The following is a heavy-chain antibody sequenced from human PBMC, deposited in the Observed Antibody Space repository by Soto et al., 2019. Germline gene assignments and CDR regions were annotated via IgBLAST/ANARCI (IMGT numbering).Heavy chain of an antibody. Sequence: ASGFTFTSYAMHCVRQAPGQRLEWMGWINAGNGNTKYSQKIQGRVTITSITSTSTAYMELRSLRTSETAVYYCARGVGSGSYYNQDNWFDPWGQGTLVTVSS. V-gene: IGHV1-3*01. CDR2: INAGNGNT. D-gene: IGHD3-10*01. J-gene: IGHJ5*02. CDR3: ARGVGSGSYYNQDNWFDP. CDR1: GFTFTSYA.